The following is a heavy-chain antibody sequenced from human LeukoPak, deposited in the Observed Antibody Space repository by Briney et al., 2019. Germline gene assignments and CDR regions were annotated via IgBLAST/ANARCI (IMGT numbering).Heavy chain of an antibody. Sequence: WGSLRLSCAASGFTFSSYSMNWVRQAPGKGLEWVSSISSSSSYIYYADSVKGRFTISRDNAKNSLYLQMNSLRAEDTAVYYCARDRSGGSGTFDYWGQGTLVTVSS. CDR3: ARDRSGGSGTFDY. CDR1: GFTFSSYS. J-gene: IGHJ4*02. CDR2: ISSSSSYI. D-gene: IGHD2-15*01. V-gene: IGHV3-21*01.